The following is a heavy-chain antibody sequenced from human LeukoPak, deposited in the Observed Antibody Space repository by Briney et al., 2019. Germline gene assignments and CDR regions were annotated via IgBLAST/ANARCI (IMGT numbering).Heavy chain of an antibody. D-gene: IGHD1-14*01. J-gene: IGHJ4*02. CDR2: IWYDGSNT. Sequence: GGSLRLSCAASGFTFSNYVMHWVRQAPGKGLEWVAVIWYDGSNTFYVDSVKGRFTISRDNSKNTLYLQMNNLGAEDTAVYYCARGLTEVGDWGQGTLVTVSS. CDR3: ARGLTEVGD. CDR1: GFTFSNYV. V-gene: IGHV3-33*01.